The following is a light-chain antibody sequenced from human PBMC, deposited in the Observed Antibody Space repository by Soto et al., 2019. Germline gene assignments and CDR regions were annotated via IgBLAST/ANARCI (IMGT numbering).Light chain of an antibody. CDR3: QQYDNLPLT. J-gene: IGKJ4*01. CDR1: QDIKNY. Sequence: DIQITQSPSSLSASVGDRVTITCQASQDIKNYLNWYQQKSGKAPKLLIYAASDLETGVPSRFSGSGSGTDFTFTINSLQPEDIATYDCQQYDNLPLTFGGGTKVDIK. V-gene: IGKV1-33*01. CDR2: AAS.